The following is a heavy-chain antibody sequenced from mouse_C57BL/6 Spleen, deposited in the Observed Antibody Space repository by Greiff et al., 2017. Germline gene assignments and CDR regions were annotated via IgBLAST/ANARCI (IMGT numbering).Heavy chain of an antibody. CDR2: ISSGGSYT. J-gene: IGHJ3*01. CDR3: ASAPSLYDYDVGFAY. Sequence: EVQLVESGGDLVKPGGSLKLSCAASGFTFSSYGMSWVRQTPDKRLEWVATISSGGSYTYSPESVKGRFTISIDNAKNSLYLQMSRLKSEDTAMYYCASAPSLYDYDVGFAYWGQGTLVTVSA. D-gene: IGHD2-4*01. CDR1: GFTFSSYG. V-gene: IGHV5-6*01.